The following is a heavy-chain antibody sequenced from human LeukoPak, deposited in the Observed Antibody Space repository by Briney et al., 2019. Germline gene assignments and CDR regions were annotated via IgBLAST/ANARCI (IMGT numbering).Heavy chain of an antibody. J-gene: IGHJ3*02. CDR2: ISYDGGNT. CDR1: GFTFSSNA. CDR3: AREADCSGGNCYRGAFDI. Sequence: GGSLRLSCAASGFTFSSNAIHWVRQAPGKGLEWVAEISYDGGNTYYADSVKGRVTISRDNSKNTLYLQMNSLRVEDTAVYYCAREADCSGGNCYRGAFDIWGQGTMITVSS. D-gene: IGHD2-15*01. V-gene: IGHV3-30-3*01.